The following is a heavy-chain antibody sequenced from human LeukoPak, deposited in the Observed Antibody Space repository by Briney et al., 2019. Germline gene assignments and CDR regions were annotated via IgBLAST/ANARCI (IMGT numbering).Heavy chain of an antibody. J-gene: IGHJ4*02. CDR2: ISSSSSHI. V-gene: IGHV3-21*01. CDR3: SRDRGSNDTTHYYDY. Sequence: GGSLRLSCEASGFTFNNYDMNWVRQAPGKGLEWVSSISSSSSHIYYADAMKGRFTISRDNAKNSLYLQMNSLRAEDTAIYYCSRDRGSNDTTHYYDYWGQGTLVTVSS. D-gene: IGHD1-1*01. CDR1: GFTFNNYD.